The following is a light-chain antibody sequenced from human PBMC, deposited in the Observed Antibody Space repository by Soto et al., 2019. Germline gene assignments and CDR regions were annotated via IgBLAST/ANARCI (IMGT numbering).Light chain of an antibody. J-gene: IGKJ1*01. V-gene: IGKV3D-20*02. CDR3: QQRSNWSRT. CDR2: GTS. Sequence: IVLTQSPGTLSLSPGERATLSCRASQRVSSSYVAWYQQKPAQAPRLLMYGTSSRPTGIPDRFSGSGSGTDFTLTISRLEPEDFAVYYCQQRSNWSRTFGQGTKVDI. CDR1: QRVSSSY.